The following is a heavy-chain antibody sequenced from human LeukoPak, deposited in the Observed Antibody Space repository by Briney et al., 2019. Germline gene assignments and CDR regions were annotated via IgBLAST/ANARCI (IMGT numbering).Heavy chain of an antibody. J-gene: IGHJ4*02. Sequence: ASVKVSCKASGGTFSSYAISWVRQAPGQGLEWMGGIIPIFGTANYAQKFQGRVTITADESTSTAYMELRSLRSDDTAVYYCARGVVRGVIYDYWGQGTLVTVSS. CDR1: GGTFSSYA. CDR3: ARGVVRGVIYDY. V-gene: IGHV1-69*13. CDR2: IIPIFGTA. D-gene: IGHD3-10*01.